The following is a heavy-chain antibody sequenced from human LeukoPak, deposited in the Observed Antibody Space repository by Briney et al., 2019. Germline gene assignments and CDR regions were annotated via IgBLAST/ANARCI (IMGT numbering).Heavy chain of an antibody. CDR1: GDSVSRNSAA. CDR2: TFYRSKWYN. D-gene: IGHD3-3*01. V-gene: IGHV6-1*01. CDR3: ARETSFRYYDIWSGWDY. J-gene: IGHJ4*02. Sequence: SQTLSLTCAISGDSVSRNSAAWNWIRQSPARGLEWLGRTFYRSKWYNDYAVSVKSRITINPDTSKNQVSLQLNSVTPEDTAVYYCARETSFRYYDIWSGWDYWGQGTLVTVSS.